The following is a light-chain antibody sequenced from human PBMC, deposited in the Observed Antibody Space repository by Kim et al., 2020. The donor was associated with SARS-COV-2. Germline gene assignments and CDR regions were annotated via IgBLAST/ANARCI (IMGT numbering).Light chain of an antibody. CDR1: VLAKKY. CDR2: KDS. J-gene: IGLJ1*01. Sequence: SYELTQPSSVSVFPGQTARITCSGDVLAKKYARWFQQKPGQAPMLVIYKDSERPSGVPERFSGSSSGTNVTLTISGAQVEDEAVYHCYSAVDYNHVFGTGTKVTVL. CDR3: YSAVDYNHV. V-gene: IGLV3-27*01.